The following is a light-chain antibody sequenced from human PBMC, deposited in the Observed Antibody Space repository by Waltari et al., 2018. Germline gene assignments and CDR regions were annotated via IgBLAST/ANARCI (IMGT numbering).Light chain of an antibody. CDR1: QYVNIH. V-gene: IGKV3-15*01. J-gene: IGKJ1*01. CDR3: QQYNDWPRT. Sequence: EVVMTQSPATLSASPGESATLSCRTSQYVNIHLDWYQQKPGQAPRLLIYAASTRATGVPASLSGSGAGTDFTLTISSRQSEDSAVYYCQQYNDWPRTFGLGTKVEIK. CDR2: AAS.